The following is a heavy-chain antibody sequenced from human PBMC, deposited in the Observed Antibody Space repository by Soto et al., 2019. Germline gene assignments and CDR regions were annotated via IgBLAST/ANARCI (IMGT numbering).Heavy chain of an antibody. D-gene: IGHD3-16*01. Sequence: QITLKESAPTLVKPTQTLTLTCTFSGFSLTTRGVGVGWIRQPPGKGLQFLALIYWDDDKRYSPSLQSKLSITNDTSKIQVVLTMTNVDPVDTATYYCAHIPNYYQYDWFDPWGQGTLVSVSS. V-gene: IGHV2-5*02. CDR2: IYWDDDK. J-gene: IGHJ5*02. CDR3: AHIPNYYQYDWFDP. CDR1: GFSLTTRGVG.